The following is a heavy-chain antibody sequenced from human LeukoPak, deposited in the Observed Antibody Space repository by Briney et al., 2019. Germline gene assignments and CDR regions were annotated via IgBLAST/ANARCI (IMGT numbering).Heavy chain of an antibody. CDR3: AREATVTKFDY. CDR2: INAGNGNT. V-gene: IGHV1-3*01. J-gene: IGHJ4*02. Sequence: ASVKVSCKASGYTFTSYAMHWVRQAPGQRLEWMGWINAGNGNTKYSQKFQGRVTITRDTSASTAYMELSSLRSDDTAVYYCAREATVTKFDYWGQGTLVTVSS. D-gene: IGHD4-17*01. CDR1: GYTFTSYA.